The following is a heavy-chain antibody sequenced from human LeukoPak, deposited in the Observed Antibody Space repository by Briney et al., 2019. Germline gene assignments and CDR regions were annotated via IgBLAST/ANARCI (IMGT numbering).Heavy chain of an antibody. CDR3: ARDLSLYCSGGSCYSLNY. D-gene: IGHD2-15*01. CDR2: ISSSSSAI. CDR1: GITYSSYS. Sequence: GGSLRLSCVASGITYSSYSMNWVRQAPGEGLEWVSYISSSSSAIYYADSVKGRFTISRDNAKNSLYLQMNSLRAEDTAVYYCARDLSLYCSGGSCYSLNYWGQGTLVTVSS. J-gene: IGHJ4*02. V-gene: IGHV3-48*04.